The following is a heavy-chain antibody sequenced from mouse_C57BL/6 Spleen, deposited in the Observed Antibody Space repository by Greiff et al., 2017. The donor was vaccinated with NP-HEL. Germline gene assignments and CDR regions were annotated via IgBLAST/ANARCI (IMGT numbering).Heavy chain of an antibody. D-gene: IGHD1-1*01. J-gene: IGHJ4*01. CDR1: GYTFTDYY. CDR3: ARSYGSSYRYYYAMDY. CDR2: INPNNGGT. Sequence: EVQLQQSGPELVKPGASVKISCKASGYTFTDYYMNWVKQSHGKSLEWIGDINPNNGGTSYNQKFKGKATLTVDKSSSTAYMELRSLTSEDSAVYYCARSYGSSYRYYYAMDYWGQGTSVTVSS. V-gene: IGHV1-26*01.